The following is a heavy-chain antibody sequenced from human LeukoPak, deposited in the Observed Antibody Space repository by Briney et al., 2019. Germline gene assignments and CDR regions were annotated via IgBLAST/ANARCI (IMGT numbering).Heavy chain of an antibody. J-gene: IGHJ4*02. CDR2: IYPGGSDT. Sequence: GESLKISCKASENSFTTSWIGWVRQLPGKGLEWMGIIYPGGSDTRYSPSFQGQVTISADKSISTAYLQWSSLKASDTAMYYCARRGYGGNPGWFDYWGQGTLVTVSS. CDR3: ARRGYGGNPGWFDY. CDR1: ENSFTTSW. D-gene: IGHD4-23*01. V-gene: IGHV5-51*01.